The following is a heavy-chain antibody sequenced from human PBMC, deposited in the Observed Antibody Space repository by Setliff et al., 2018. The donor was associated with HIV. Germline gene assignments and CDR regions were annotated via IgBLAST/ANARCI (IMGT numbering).Heavy chain of an antibody. J-gene: IGHJ6*03. V-gene: IGHV1-46*03. CDR3: AREARYQDRYYYYMDV. Sequence: GASVKVSCKASGYTFPSYYLHWVRQAPGQGLEWMGIINPSAGSTTYAQKFQGRVTMTRDTSASTVYMELSSLRSEDTAVYYCAREARYQDRYYYYMDVWGKVTPVTVSS. CDR2: INPSAGST. CDR1: GYTFPSYY. D-gene: IGHD1-20*01.